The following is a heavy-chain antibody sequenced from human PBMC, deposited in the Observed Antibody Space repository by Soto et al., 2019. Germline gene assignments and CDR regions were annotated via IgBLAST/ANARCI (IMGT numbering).Heavy chain of an antibody. D-gene: IGHD5-18*01. J-gene: IGHJ4*02. CDR1: GFTFSSYG. CDR3: ARVDVDTSTYYFDY. V-gene: IGHV3-33*01. Sequence: GGSLRLSCAASGFTFSSYGMHWVSQAPGKGLEWVAVIWYDGSNKYYADSVKGRFTISRDNSKNTLYLQMNSLRAEDTAVYYCARVDVDTSTYYFDYWGQGTLVTVSS. CDR2: IWYDGSNK.